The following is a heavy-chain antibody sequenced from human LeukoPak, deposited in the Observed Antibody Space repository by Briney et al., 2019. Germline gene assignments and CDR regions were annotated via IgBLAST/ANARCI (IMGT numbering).Heavy chain of an antibody. CDR2: IWYDGSNK. J-gene: IGHJ4*02. Sequence: GGSLRLSCAASGFTFSSYWMSWVRQAPGKGLEWVAVIWYDGSNKYYADSVKGRFTISRDNSKNTLYLQMNSLRAEDTAVYYCAKDYYDSSGHSAGFDYWGQGTLVTVSS. V-gene: IGHV3-33*06. CDR3: AKDYYDSSGHSAGFDY. CDR1: GFTFSSYW. D-gene: IGHD3-22*01.